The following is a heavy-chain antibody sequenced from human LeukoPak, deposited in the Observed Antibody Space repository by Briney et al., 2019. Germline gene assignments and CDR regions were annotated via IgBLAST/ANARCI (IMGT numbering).Heavy chain of an antibody. CDR3: AKDIYDVVVATESGPFDY. CDR1: GFTFSTCA. Sequence: GGSLRLSCAASGFTFSTCAMGWVRQAPGKGLGWVSAISGSGGSTFYADSVKGRFTISTDNSKNTVYLQMSGLRAEDTALYYCAKDIYDVVVATESGPFDYWGQGTLVTVSS. J-gene: IGHJ4*02. CDR2: ISGSGGST. V-gene: IGHV3-23*01. D-gene: IGHD5-12*01.